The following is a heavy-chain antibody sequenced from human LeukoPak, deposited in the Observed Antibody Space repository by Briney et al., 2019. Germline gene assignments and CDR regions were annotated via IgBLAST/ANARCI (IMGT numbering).Heavy chain of an antibody. CDR2: ISSSSSYT. CDR1: GFTFSSYS. J-gene: IGHJ4*02. D-gene: IGHD6-13*01. CDR3: ARAPAAPFYYFDY. Sequence: PGGSLRLSCAASGFTFSSYSMNWVRQAPGKGLEWVLSISSSSSYTYYADSVKGRFTISRDNAKNSLYLQMNSLRAEDTAVYYCARAPAAPFYYFDYWGQGTLVTVSS. V-gene: IGHV3-21*01.